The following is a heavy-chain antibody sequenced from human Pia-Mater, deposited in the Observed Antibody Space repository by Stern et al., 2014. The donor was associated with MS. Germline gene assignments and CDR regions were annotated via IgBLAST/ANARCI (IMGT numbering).Heavy chain of an antibody. J-gene: IGHJ3*02. CDR1: GFRFSSYA. Sequence: VQLVESGGGFVQPGGSLRLSCAASGFRFSSYAMSWVRQTPGKGLEWVAGISASGSSKYCAESVKGRFTFPRDKSKNRLFLQMNSLRAEDAAVFYCAKGVWGSYLNVFDMWGKGTMVTVSS. D-gene: IGHD3-16*02. CDR3: AKGVWGSYLNVFDM. V-gene: IGHV3-23*04. CDR2: ISASGSSK.